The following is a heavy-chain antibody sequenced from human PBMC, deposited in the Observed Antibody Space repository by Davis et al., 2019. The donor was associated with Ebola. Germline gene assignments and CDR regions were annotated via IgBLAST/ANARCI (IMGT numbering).Heavy chain of an antibody. D-gene: IGHD3-3*01. Sequence: PSETLSLTCTVSGGSISSGSYYWSWIRQPAGKGLEWIGHIYTSGSTNYNPSLKSRVTISVDTSKNQFSLKLSSVTAADTAVYYCAYGRGDFWSSSRAFDIWGQGTMVTVSS. CDR1: GGSISSGSYY. CDR2: IYTSGST. CDR3: AYGRGDFWSSSRAFDI. J-gene: IGHJ3*02. V-gene: IGHV4-61*09.